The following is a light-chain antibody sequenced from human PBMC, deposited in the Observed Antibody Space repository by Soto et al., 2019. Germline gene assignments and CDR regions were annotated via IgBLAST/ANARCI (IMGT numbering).Light chain of an antibody. CDR3: QTWDTGIAVV. CDR2: LNNDGSH. CDR1: SGHSNYA. J-gene: IGLJ2*01. V-gene: IGLV4-69*01. Sequence: QLVLTQSPSASASLGASVKLTCTLSSGHSNYAIAWHQQQPEKGPRYLMKLNNDGSHSKGDGIPDRFSGSSSGAERYLTIPSLQSEDESDYYCQTWDTGIAVVFGGGTKLTVL.